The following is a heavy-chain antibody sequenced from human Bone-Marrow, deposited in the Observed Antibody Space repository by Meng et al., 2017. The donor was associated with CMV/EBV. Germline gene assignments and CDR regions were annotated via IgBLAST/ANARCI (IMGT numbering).Heavy chain of an antibody. CDR1: GFTFSSYI. Sequence: GESLKISCTTSGFTFSSYIMKWIRQAPGKGLEWVSSISSSSSSIDYADSVQGRFTVSRDNAKNSLYLQMNSLRVEDTAVYYCARSSSGPFDYWGQGTLVTVSS. D-gene: IGHD6-6*01. CDR2: ISSSSSSI. J-gene: IGHJ4*02. V-gene: IGHV3-21*01. CDR3: ARSSSGPFDY.